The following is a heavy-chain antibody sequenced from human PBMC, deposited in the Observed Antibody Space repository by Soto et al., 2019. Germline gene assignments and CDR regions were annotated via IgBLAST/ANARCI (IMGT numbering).Heavy chain of an antibody. CDR2: ISYDGSNK. J-gene: IGHJ4*02. Sequence: GGSLSLSCAASGFTFSSYAMHWVRQAPGKGLEWVAVISYDGSNKYYADSVKGRFTISRDNSKNTLYLQMNSLRAEDTAVYYCARDLRPGIHGLFTFDYWGQGTLVTVSS. CDR3: ARDLRPGIHGLFTFDY. V-gene: IGHV3-30-3*01. D-gene: IGHD5-18*01. CDR1: GFTFSSYA.